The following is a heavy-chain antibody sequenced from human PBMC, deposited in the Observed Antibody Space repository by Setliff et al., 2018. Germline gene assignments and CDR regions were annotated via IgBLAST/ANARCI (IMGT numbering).Heavy chain of an antibody. CDR3: GRDDDSTSHYSILNF. D-gene: IGHD3-22*01. CDR1: ALTFSSYW. J-gene: IGHJ3*01. V-gene: IGHV3-7*01. CDR2: IKQDGSEI. Sequence: VGSLRLSCAASALTFSSYWMNWVRQAPGKGLEWVASIKQDGSEIYYVDSVRGRFTISRDTAKNSVYLQMNSLRAEDTAVYYCGRDDDSTSHYSILNFWGQGTMVTVS.